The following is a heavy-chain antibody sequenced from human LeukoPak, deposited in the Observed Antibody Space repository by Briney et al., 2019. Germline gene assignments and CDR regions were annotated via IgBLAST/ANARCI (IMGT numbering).Heavy chain of an antibody. Sequence: PSETLSLTCSVSGGSMSGYYWSWIRQPAGRGLEWIGRIYSSGVTHYNTSLESRVTMSVDTSKNQFSLRLNSLTAADTAVYYCARDSSCSTTVCFGFDPWGQGFLATVSS. CDR3: ARDSSCSTTVCFGFDP. D-gene: IGHD2-2*01. V-gene: IGHV4-4*07. J-gene: IGHJ5*02. CDR2: IYSSGVT. CDR1: GGSMSGYY.